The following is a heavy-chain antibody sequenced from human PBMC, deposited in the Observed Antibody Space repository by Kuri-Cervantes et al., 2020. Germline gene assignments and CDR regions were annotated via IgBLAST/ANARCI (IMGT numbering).Heavy chain of an antibody. CDR1: GFTFSSYA. CDR3: ARDTYDSSGLDY. CDR2: IWYDGSNK. V-gene: IGHV3-33*08. J-gene: IGHJ4*02. Sequence: GESLKISCAASGFTFSSYAMHWVRQAPGKGLEWVAVIWYDGSNKYYADSVKGRFTISRDNSKNTLYLQMNSLRAEDTAVYYCARDTYDSSGLDYWGQGTLVTGSS. D-gene: IGHD3-22*01.